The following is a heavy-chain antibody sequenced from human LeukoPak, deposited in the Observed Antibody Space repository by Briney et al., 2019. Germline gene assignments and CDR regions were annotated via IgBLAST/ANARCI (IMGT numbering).Heavy chain of an antibody. J-gene: IGHJ4*02. V-gene: IGHV4-31*03. Sequence: SQTLSLTCTVSGGSISSGGYYWSWIRQHPGKGLEWIGYIYYSGSTYYNPSLKSRGTISVDTSKNQFSLKLSSVTAADTAVYYCARSGYYYDSSGYLYYFDYWGQGTLVTVSS. CDR1: GGSISSGGYY. CDR2: IYYSGST. CDR3: ARSGYYYDSSGYLYYFDY. D-gene: IGHD3-22*01.